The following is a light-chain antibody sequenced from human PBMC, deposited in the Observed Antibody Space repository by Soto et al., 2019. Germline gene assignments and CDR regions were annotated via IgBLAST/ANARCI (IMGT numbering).Light chain of an antibody. CDR1: QSISSW. Sequence: DIQMPQSPSTLSASVGDRVTITCRASQSISSWLAWYQQKPGNAPKLLIYKASSLESGVPSRFSGSGSGKEFTPTISSLHPDDFATYYCQQYNSYSLTFGGGTKVEIK. J-gene: IGKJ4*01. CDR3: QQYNSYSLT. V-gene: IGKV1-5*03. CDR2: KAS.